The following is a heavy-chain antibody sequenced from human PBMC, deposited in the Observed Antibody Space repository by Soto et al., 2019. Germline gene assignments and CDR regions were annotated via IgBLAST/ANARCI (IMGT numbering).Heavy chain of an antibody. CDR3: AREIMPLTNDWYFDL. V-gene: IGHV4-34*01. J-gene: IGHJ2*01. Sequence: SETLSLTCAVYGGSFSGHYWSWIRQPPGKGLEWIGEINHSGSTNYNPSLKSRVTISVDTSKNQFSLRLSSVTAADTAVYYCAREIMPLTNDWYFDLWGRGTLVTVSS. D-gene: IGHD2-8*01. CDR2: INHSGST. CDR1: GGSFSGHY.